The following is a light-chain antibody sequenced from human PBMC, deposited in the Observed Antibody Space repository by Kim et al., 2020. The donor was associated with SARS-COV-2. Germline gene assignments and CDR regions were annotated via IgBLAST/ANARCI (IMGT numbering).Light chain of an antibody. CDR1: SSDVGGYDY. CDR3: CSYAGDYTWV. Sequence: GQSVTISCTGTSSDVGGYDYVSWYQQHPGKAPKFMIYYVNKRPSGVPDRFSGSKSGNTASLTISGLQAEDEADYYCCSYAGDYTWVFGGVTQLTVL. CDR2: YVN. V-gene: IGLV2-11*01. J-gene: IGLJ3*02.